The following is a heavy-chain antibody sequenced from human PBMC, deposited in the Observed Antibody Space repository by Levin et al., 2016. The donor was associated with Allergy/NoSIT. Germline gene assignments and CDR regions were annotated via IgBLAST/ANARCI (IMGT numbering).Heavy chain of an antibody. Sequence: SVKVSCKASGGTFSSYAISWVRQAPGQGLEWMGGIIPILGIANYAQKFQGRVTITADKSTSTAYMELSSLRSEDTAVYYCARACSSTSCYRGGGYMDVWGKGTTVTVSS. CDR1: GGTFSSYA. CDR3: ARACSSTSCYRGGGYMDV. J-gene: IGHJ6*03. CDR2: IIPILGIA. D-gene: IGHD2-2*01. V-gene: IGHV1-69*10.